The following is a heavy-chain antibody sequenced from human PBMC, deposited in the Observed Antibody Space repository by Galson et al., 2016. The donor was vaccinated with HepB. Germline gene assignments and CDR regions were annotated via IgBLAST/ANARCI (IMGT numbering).Heavy chain of an antibody. V-gene: IGHV3-23*01. J-gene: IGHJ4*02. CDR2: XXDSXDXT. D-gene: IGHD6-13*01. Sequence: SLRLSCAASGFTFSXXXMTXXXQAXXXGLXXVSAXXDSXDXTFXADAVPGRFTNSRDRLKNTPYLQMTSLRADDTAVYYCAKFYAPGLHALDHWGQGTLVTVSS. CDR3: AKFYAPGLHALDH. CDR1: GFTFSXXX.